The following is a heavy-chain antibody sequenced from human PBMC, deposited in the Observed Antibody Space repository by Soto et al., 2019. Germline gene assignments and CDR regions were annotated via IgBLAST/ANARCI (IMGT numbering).Heavy chain of an antibody. D-gene: IGHD2-15*01. CDR3: ARGDREDIAVVIGVRPGEYGVDV. CDR1: GFTFRNYA. J-gene: IGHJ6*02. V-gene: IGHV3-30-3*01. CDR2: ISYDGGNK. Sequence: GGSLRLSCAASGFTFRNYAMHWVRQASGKGLECVAVISYDGGNKFYRDYVKGRFTISRDNSKNTLYLQINSLRYEDTAVYYCARGDREDIAVVIGVRPGEYGVDVWGQGTTVTVSS.